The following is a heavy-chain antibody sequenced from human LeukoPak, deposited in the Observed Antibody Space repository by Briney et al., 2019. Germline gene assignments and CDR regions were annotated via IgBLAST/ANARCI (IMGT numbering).Heavy chain of an antibody. CDR2: INPSGGST. D-gene: IGHD2-21*01. CDR3: ARDSLLRRSMDV. J-gene: IGHJ6*02. Sequence: ASVKVSCKASGYTFTSYYMHWVRQAPGQGLEWMGIINPSGGSTSYAQKFQGRVTMTRDTSTSTVYMGLSSLRSEDTAVYYCARDSLLRRSMDVWGQGTTVTVSS. CDR1: GYTFTSYY. V-gene: IGHV1-46*01.